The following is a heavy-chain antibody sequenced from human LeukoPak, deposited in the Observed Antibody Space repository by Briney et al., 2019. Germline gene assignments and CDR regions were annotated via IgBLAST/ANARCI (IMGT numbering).Heavy chain of an antibody. V-gene: IGHV3-73*01. J-gene: IGHJ4*02. CDR3: TRQRMYMAYFDY. CDR1: GFTFSGSA. Sequence: GGSLRLSRAASGFTFSGSAMHWVRQASGKGLEWVGRIRSKANSYATAYAASVKGRFTISRDDSKNTAYLQMNSLKTEDTAVYYCTRQRMYMAYFDYWGQGTLVTVSS. D-gene: IGHD5-24*01. CDR2: IRSKANSYAT.